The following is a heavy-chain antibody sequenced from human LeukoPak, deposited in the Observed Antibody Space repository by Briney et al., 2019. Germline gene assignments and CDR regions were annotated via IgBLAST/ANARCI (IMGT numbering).Heavy chain of an antibody. CDR3: AREAQWELLTKNAFDI. CDR1: GFTFSSYA. V-gene: IGHV3-30-3*01. Sequence: GGSLRLSCAASGFTFSSYAMHWVRQAPGKGLEWVAVISYDGSNKYYADSVKGRFTISRDNSKNTLYLQMNSLRAEDTAVYYCAREAQWELLTKNAFDIWGQGTMVTVSS. CDR2: ISYDGSNK. J-gene: IGHJ3*02. D-gene: IGHD1-26*01.